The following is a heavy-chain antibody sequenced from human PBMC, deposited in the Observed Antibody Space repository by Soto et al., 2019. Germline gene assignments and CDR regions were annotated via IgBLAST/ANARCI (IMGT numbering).Heavy chain of an antibody. CDR3: VRVGAYGRNPLVLPFDI. J-gene: IGHJ3*02. D-gene: IGHD5-12*01. CDR2: IYYSGST. Sequence: QVQLQESGPGLVKPSQTLSLTCTVSGGSISSGNHYWSWIRQHPGKGLEWIGSIYYSGSTYYTPSLKSRFNISEETSKNQFSLKLSSVTAADTTVYFCVRVGAYGRNPLVLPFDIWDQGTMVTVSS. V-gene: IGHV4-31*03. CDR1: GGSISSGNHY.